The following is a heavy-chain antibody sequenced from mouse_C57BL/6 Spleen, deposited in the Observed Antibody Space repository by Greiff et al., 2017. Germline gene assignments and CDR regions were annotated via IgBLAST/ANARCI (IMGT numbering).Heavy chain of an antibody. J-gene: IGHJ3*01. V-gene: IGHV1-72*01. CDR2: IDPNSGGT. CDR1: GYTFTSYW. Sequence: QVQLQQPGAELVKPGASVKLSCKASGYTFTSYWMYWVKQRPGRGLEWIGRIDPNSGGTKYHEKFKSKATLTVDKPSSTAYMQLSSLTSEDSAVYYCAREVIYYYGSSYWFAYWGQGTLVTVSA. CDR3: AREVIYYYGSSYWFAY. D-gene: IGHD1-1*01.